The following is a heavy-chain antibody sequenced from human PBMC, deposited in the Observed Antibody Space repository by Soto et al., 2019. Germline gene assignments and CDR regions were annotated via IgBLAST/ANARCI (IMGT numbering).Heavy chain of an antibody. V-gene: IGHV4-59*12. D-gene: IGHD6-19*01. CDR2: IYYSGST. Sequence: PSETLSLTCTVSGGSISSYYWSWIRQPPGKGLEWIGYIYYSGSTNYNPSLKSRVTISVDTSKNQFSLKLSSVTAADTAVYYCARDRRGKVWGQWLEDFDYWGQGTLVTVSS. J-gene: IGHJ4*02. CDR1: GGSISSYY. CDR3: ARDRRGKVWGQWLEDFDY.